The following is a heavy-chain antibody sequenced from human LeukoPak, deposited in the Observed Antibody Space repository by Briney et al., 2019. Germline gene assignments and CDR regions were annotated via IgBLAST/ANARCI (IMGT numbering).Heavy chain of an antibody. CDR1: GFTVRSNY. Sequence: GGSLRLSCAASGFTVRSNYMSWVRLTPGKGLEWVSLIYGDGTTYYADSVKGRFTISGDNSKNTLYLQMNSLRAEDTAVYYCAHLPYSSGWNYYYYMDVWGKGTTVTVSS. D-gene: IGHD6-19*01. CDR2: IYGDGTT. CDR3: AHLPYSSGWNYYYYMDV. V-gene: IGHV3-53*01. J-gene: IGHJ6*03.